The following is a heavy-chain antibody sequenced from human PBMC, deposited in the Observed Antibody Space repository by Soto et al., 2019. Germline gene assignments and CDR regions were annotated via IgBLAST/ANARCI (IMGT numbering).Heavy chain of an antibody. CDR3: ARDTGDGTFDF. CDR2: INAGYGNT. V-gene: IGHV1-3*01. D-gene: IGHD7-27*01. J-gene: IGHJ4*02. CDR1: GYTFSSYA. Sequence: GASVKVSCKASGYTFSSYAMHWVRQAPGQRLEWMGWINAGYGNTKSSQKFQDRGTISRDTSASTAYMELTSLRSEDTAVYYCARDTGDGTFDFWGQGTLVTVSS.